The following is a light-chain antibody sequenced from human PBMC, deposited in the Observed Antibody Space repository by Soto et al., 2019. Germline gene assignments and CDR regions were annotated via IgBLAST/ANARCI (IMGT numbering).Light chain of an antibody. J-gene: IGLJ1*01. V-gene: IGLV1-40*01. CDR2: GNS. CDR1: SSNIGAGYD. Sequence: QSVLTQPPSVSGAPGQRVTISCTGSSSNIGAGYDVHWYQQLPGTAPKLLIYGNSNRPSGVPDRFSGSKSGTSASLAITGLQAGDEADYYCQSYDSRLSGLVFGTGTQLTVL. CDR3: QSYDSRLSGLV.